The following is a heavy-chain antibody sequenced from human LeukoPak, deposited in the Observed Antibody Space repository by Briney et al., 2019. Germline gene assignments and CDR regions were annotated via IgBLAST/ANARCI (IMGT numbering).Heavy chain of an antibody. D-gene: IGHD2-21*01. CDR3: ARHHSFIPW. V-gene: IGHV3-23*01. CDR1: GFKFTDYA. CDR2: ISDSGSSA. Sequence: GGSLRLSCAASGFKFTDYAMSWVRQAPGKGLEWVSGISDSGSSAYYTDSVKGRFTISRDNSKNTVYLQMSNRRVEDTAIYFCARHHSFIPWWGQGTLITVSS. J-gene: IGHJ4*02.